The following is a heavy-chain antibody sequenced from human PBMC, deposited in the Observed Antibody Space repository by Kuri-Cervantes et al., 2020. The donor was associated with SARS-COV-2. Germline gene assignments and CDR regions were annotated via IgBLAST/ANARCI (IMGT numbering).Heavy chain of an antibody. Sequence: SETLSLTCTVSGGSISSSSYYWSWIRQPPGKGLEWIGSIYYSGSTYYNPSLKSRVTISVDTSKNQFSLKLSSVTAADTAVYYCARHYAFDRFHKWGQGTQVTVSS. D-gene: IGHD3-9*01. CDR2: IYYSGST. J-gene: IGHJ4*02. CDR3: ARHYAFDRFHK. V-gene: IGHV4-39*01. CDR1: GGSISSSSYY.